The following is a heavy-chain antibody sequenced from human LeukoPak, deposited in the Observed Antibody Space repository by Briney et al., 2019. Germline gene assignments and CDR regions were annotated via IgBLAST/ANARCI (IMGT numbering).Heavy chain of an antibody. Sequence: SDTLSLTCTVSGGSMNNHYWAWIRQPPGKGLECIGYMYYTGSTNYNPSLKSRLTISVDTSKNQFSLKLSSVTATDTAVYYCARLGMVTNIRNYYFDYWGQGTLVTVST. V-gene: IGHV4-59*08. D-gene: IGHD1-7*01. CDR3: ARLGMVTNIRNYYFDY. J-gene: IGHJ4*02. CDR2: MYYTGST. CDR1: GGSMNNHY.